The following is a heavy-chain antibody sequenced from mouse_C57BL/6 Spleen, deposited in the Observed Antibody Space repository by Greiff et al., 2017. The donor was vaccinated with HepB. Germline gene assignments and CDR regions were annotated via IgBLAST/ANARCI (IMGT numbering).Heavy chain of an antibody. Sequence: EVQLVESGPELVKPGASVKISCKASGYSFTDYNMNWVKQSNGKSLEWIGVINPNYGTTSYNQKFKGKATLTVDQSSSTAYMQLNSLTSEDSAVYYCARGPYSGYPRDFDVWGTGTTVTVSS. CDR2: INPNYGTT. CDR1: GYSFTDYN. D-gene: IGHD2-2*01. V-gene: IGHV1-39*01. CDR3: ARGPYSGYPRDFDV. J-gene: IGHJ1*03.